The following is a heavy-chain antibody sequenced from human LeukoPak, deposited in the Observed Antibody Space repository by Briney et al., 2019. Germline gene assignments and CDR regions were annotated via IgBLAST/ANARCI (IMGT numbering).Heavy chain of an antibody. D-gene: IGHD2-15*01. CDR3: ARQPGYCSGGSCPLDY. CDR2: ISGSGGST. J-gene: IGHJ4*02. Sequence: GWSLRLSCAASGFTFSSYAMNWVRQAPGKGLEWISVISGSGGSTYYADSVKGRFTIPRDNSKNTLYLQMNSLRAEDTAVYYCARQPGYCSGGSCPLDYWGQGTLVTVSS. V-gene: IGHV3-23*01. CDR1: GFTFSSYA.